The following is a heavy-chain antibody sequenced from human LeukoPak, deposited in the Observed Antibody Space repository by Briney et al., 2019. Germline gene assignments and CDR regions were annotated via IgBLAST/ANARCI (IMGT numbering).Heavy chain of an antibody. J-gene: IGHJ6*02. D-gene: IGHD1-26*01. CDR3: ARALRGVGASYYYGMDV. CDR1: GFAFSSQA. Sequence: PGGSLRLSCAASGFAFSSQAMGWVRQAPGKGLEWVSVISDSGSITYYADSVKGRFTISRDNAKNSLYLQMSSLRDEDTAVYYCARALRGVGASYYYGMDVWGQGTTVTVSS. V-gene: IGHV3-48*02. CDR2: ISDSGSIT.